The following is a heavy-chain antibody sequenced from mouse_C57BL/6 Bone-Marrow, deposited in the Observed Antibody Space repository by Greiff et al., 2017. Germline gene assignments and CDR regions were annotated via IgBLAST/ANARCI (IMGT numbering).Heavy chain of an antibody. CDR1: GFSLSTFGMG. CDR2: IWWDDDK. D-gene: IGHD1-1*01. V-gene: IGHV8-8*01. CDR3: ARGTYYYDSSRFDY. J-gene: IGHJ2*01. Sequence: QVTLKESGPGILQPSQTLSLTCSFTGFSLSTFGMGVGWIRQPSGKGLEWLAHIWWDDDKYYKPALKSRLTISKDTSKNQVFLKTANVDTADTATYYCARGTYYYDSSRFDYWGQGTTLTVSS.